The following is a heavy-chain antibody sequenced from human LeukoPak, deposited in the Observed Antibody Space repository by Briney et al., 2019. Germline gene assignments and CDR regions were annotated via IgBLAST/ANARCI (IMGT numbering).Heavy chain of an antibody. V-gene: IGHV3-21*01. Sequence: GGSLRVSCAASGFTFSSYSMNWVRQAPGKGLEWVSSISSSSSYIYYADSVKGRFTISRDNAKNSLYLQMNSLRAEDTAVYYCARDPQSSPLLWFGELLAPDYWGQGTLVTVSS. CDR1: GFTFSSYS. J-gene: IGHJ4*02. D-gene: IGHD3-10*01. CDR2: ISSSSSYI. CDR3: ARDPQSSPLLWFGELLAPDY.